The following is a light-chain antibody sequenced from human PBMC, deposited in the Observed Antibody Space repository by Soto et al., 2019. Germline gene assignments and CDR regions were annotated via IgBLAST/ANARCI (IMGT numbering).Light chain of an antibody. V-gene: IGKV1-5*03. CDR3: QQYSSDLYT. J-gene: IGKJ2*01. Sequence: IHMTQSPSTLSASVGDRITITCRASQDVSQWLAWYQHKPGKAPKLLIYKASTLESGVSSRFSGRGSGTEFTLTITNLQPDDFATYYCQQYSSDLYTFGQGTKVDIK. CDR1: QDVSQW. CDR2: KAS.